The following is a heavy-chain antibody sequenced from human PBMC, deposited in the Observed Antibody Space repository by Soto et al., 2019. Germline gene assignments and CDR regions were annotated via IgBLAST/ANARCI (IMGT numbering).Heavy chain of an antibody. J-gene: IGHJ6*02. CDR3: ARDGISSGWSTYYYYGMDV. CDR2: INPNSGGT. CDR1: GYTFTGYY. V-gene: IGHV1-2*04. D-gene: IGHD6-19*01. Sequence: GASVKVSCKASGYTFTGYYMHWVRQAPGQGLEWMGWINPNSGGTNYAQKFQGWVTMTRDTSISTAYMELSRLRSDDTAVYYCARDGISSGWSTYYYYGMDVWGQGTTDTVSS.